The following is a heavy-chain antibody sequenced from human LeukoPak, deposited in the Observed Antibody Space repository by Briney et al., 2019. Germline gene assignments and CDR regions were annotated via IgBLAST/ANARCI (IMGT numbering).Heavy chain of an antibody. CDR1: GFTFSSYS. Sequence: GGSLRLSCAASGFTFSSYSMNWVRQAPGKGLEWVSYISSSSSTIYYADSVKGRFTISRDNAKNSLYLQMNSLRAEDTAVYYCARDKGGSSEDWGQGTLVTVSS. CDR2: ISSSSSTI. CDR3: ARDKGGSSED. D-gene: IGHD6-6*01. V-gene: IGHV3-48*01. J-gene: IGHJ4*02.